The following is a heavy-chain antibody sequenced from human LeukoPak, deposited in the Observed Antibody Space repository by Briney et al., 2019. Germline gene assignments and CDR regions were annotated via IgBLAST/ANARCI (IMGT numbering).Heavy chain of an antibody. V-gene: IGHV4-59*08. CDR2: IYYSGST. D-gene: IGHD6-19*01. CDR1: GGSIRSYY. CDR3: ARHPSAVAGKTFDY. Sequence: PSETLSLTCTVSGGSIRSYYWSWIRQPPGKGLEWIGYIYYSGSTNYNPSLKSRVTISVDTSKNQFSLKLSSVTAADTAVYYCARHPSAVAGKTFDYWGQGMLVTVSS. J-gene: IGHJ4*02.